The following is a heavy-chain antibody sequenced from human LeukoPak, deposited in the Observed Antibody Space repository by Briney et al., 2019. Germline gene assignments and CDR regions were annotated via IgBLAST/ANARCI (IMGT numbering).Heavy chain of an antibody. J-gene: IGHJ3*02. CDR3: ARHGHGYYDFWSPMRNAFDI. CDR2: IYYSGST. Sequence: PSETLSLTCTVSGGSISSYYWSWIRQPPGKGLEWIGYIYYSGSTDYNPSLKSRVTISVDTSKNQFSLKLSSVTAADTAVYYCARHGHGYYDFWSPMRNAFDIWGQGTMVTVSS. CDR1: GGSISSYY. D-gene: IGHD3-3*01. V-gene: IGHV4-59*08.